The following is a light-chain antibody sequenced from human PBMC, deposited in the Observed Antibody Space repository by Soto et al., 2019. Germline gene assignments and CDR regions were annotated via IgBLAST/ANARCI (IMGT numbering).Light chain of an antibody. V-gene: IGKV3-20*01. CDR3: QQYIKWPIT. CDR1: QSVRSY. J-gene: IGKJ5*01. CDR2: DAS. Sequence: EFVLTQSPGTLSLSPGERATLSCRASQSVRSYLAWYQQKPGQAPRLLIYDASTRATGIPDRFSGSGSGTEFTMTISRPEPEDFAVYYCQQYIKWPITFGQGTRLE.